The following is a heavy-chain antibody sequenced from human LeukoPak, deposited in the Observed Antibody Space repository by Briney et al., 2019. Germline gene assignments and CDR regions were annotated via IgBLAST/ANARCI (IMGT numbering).Heavy chain of an antibody. CDR1: GYTFTIYD. D-gene: IGHD2-15*01. J-gene: IGHJ5*02. V-gene: IGHV1-8*01. CDR3: ARDRCSGGSCYSKWFDP. Sequence: ASVTVSCKASGYTFTIYDINWVRQATGQGLEWMGWMNPNSGNTGYAQKFQGRVTMTRNTSITTAYMELSSLRSEDTAVYYCARDRCSGGSCYSKWFDPWGQGTLVTVSS. CDR2: MNPNSGNT.